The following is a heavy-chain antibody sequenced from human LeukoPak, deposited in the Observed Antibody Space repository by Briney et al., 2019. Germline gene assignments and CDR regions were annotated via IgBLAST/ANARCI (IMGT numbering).Heavy chain of an antibody. CDR1: GGTFSSYA. J-gene: IGHJ4*02. D-gene: IGHD3-10*01. CDR3: ARATELLWFGESLGIDYFDY. Sequence: ASVKVSCKASGGTFSSYAISWVRQAPGQGLEWMGRIIPILGIANYAQKFQGRVTITADKSTSTAYMELSSLRSEDTAVYYCARATELLWFGESLGIDYFDYWGQGTLVTVSS. V-gene: IGHV1-69*04. CDR2: IIPILGIA.